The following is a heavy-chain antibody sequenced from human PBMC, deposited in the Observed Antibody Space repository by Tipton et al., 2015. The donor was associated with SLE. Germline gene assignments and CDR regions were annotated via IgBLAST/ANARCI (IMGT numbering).Heavy chain of an antibody. V-gene: IGHV4-59*11. D-gene: IGHD2-8*02. J-gene: IGHJ2*01. CDR3: ARGYCTGGGCQLTYFDL. CDR2: FHYSGST. Sequence: TLSLTCTVSSGSISSHSWTWIRRTPGKGLEWIGYFHYSGSTNYNPSLKSRVTISVDTSNNQFSLELTSVTAADTAVYYCARGYCTGGGCQLTYFDLWGRGTLVTVSS. CDR1: SGSISSHS.